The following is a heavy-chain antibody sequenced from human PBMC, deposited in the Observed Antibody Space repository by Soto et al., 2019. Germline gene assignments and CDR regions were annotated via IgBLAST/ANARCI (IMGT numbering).Heavy chain of an antibody. CDR2: ISGSGGST. J-gene: IGHJ5*02. CDR1: GFTFSNYA. Sequence: DVQLLESGGGLVQPGGSLRLSCAASGFTFSNYAMTWVRQAPGKGLEWVSGISGSGGSTFYADSVKGRFTISRDNAKNSLYLQMNSLRAEDTAVYYCARGPSNWFDPWGQGTLVTVSS. CDR3: ARGPSNWFDP. V-gene: IGHV3-23*01.